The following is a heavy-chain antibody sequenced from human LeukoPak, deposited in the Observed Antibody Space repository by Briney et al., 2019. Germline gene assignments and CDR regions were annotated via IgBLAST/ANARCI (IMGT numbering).Heavy chain of an antibody. V-gene: IGHV1-2*02. Sequence: GASVKVSCKASGYTFTGYYMHWVRQAPGQGLEWMGWINPNSGGTNYAQKFQGRVTMTRDTSISTAYMELSRLRSDDTAVYYCARERVRGARTGWFDPWSQGTLVTVSS. CDR2: INPNSGGT. CDR3: ARERVRGARTGWFDP. D-gene: IGHD3-10*01. J-gene: IGHJ5*02. CDR1: GYTFTGYY.